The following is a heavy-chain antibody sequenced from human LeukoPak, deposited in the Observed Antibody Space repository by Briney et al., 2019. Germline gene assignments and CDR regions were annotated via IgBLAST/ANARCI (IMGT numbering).Heavy chain of an antibody. J-gene: IGHJ4*02. V-gene: IGHV4-59*01. CDR2: IYYSGST. Sequence: SSETLSLTCTVSGASISSYYWSWIRQPPGKGLEWIGYIYYSGSTNYNPSLKSRVTLSVDTSKNQFSLKLTSVTAADTPVYYGAGVKGVVTAILDFWGQGTLVTVSS. CDR1: GASISSYY. D-gene: IGHD2-21*02. CDR3: AGVKGVVTAILDF.